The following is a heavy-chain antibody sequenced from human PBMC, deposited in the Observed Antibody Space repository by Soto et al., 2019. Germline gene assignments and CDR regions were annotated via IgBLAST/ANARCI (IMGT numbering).Heavy chain of an antibody. D-gene: IGHD3-22*01. CDR1: VYIFTGHY. CDR2: INPNNGET. J-gene: IGHJ6*02. Sequence: ASVKVSCKASVYIFTGHYIHWVRQAPGQGLEWMGWINPNNGETKYAQKFPGRVSMTRDISFDTAYLELSRLRADDTALYYCARAHKLRYYDTIGLGMDAWGQGTTVTVSS. V-gene: IGHV1-2*02. CDR3: ARAHKLRYYDTIGLGMDA.